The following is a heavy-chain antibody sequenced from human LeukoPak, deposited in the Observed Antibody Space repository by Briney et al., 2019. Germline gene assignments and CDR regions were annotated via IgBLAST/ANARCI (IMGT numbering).Heavy chain of an antibody. CDR1: GDSISGYY. V-gene: IGHV4-59*12. CDR3: ARLTYYYGSGSYPIFDY. Sequence: SETLSLTCTVSGDSISGYYWSWIWQPPGKGLEWIGYIYYSGSTNYNPSLKSRVTISVDTSKNQFSLKLSSVTAADTAVYYCARLTYYYGSGSYPIFDYWGQGTLVTVSS. CDR2: IYYSGST. J-gene: IGHJ4*02. D-gene: IGHD3-10*01.